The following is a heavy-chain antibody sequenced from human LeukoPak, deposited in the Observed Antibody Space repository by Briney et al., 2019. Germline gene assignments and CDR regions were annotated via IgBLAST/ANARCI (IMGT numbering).Heavy chain of an antibody. CDR1: GFTFSSYW. CDR2: ISYDGSNK. CDR3: AKDRSLDY. V-gene: IGHV3-30*18. J-gene: IGHJ4*02. Sequence: GGSLRLSCAASGFTFSSYWMHWVRQAPGKGLEWVAVISYDGSNKYYADSVKGRFTISRDNSKNTLYLQMNSLRAEDTAVYYCAKDRSLDYWGQGTLVTVSS. D-gene: IGHD1-26*01.